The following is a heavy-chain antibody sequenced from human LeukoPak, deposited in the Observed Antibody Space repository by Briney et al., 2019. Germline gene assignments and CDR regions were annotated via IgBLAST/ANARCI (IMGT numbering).Heavy chain of an antibody. V-gene: IGHV4-59*11. Sequence: SETLSLTCSVSGTSINNHYWSWIRQSPVKGLEWIGYIEYRGNTNYNPSLKSRVTISVDTSKNQFSLKMTSVTAADTAVYYCARDRPLDDSWSGYYDNGMDVWGQGTTVTVSS. CDR2: IEYRGNT. CDR3: ARDRPLDDSWSGYYDNGMDV. CDR1: GTSINNHY. D-gene: IGHD3-3*01. J-gene: IGHJ6*01.